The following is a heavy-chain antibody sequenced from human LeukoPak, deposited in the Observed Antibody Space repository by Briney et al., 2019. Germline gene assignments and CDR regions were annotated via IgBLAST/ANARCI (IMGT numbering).Heavy chain of an antibody. Sequence: PGRSLRLSCAASGFTFSNYGMHWVRQAPGKGLEWVAAISLDGSNQFYADSVKGRFTISRDNAKSTLYLQMNSLRVEDTAVYYCAKDRCSSTSCYIYYYHGMEVWGQGTTVTVSS. CDR2: ISLDGSNQ. CDR3: AKDRCSSTSCYIYYYHGMEV. J-gene: IGHJ6*02. D-gene: IGHD2-2*01. CDR1: GFTFSNYG. V-gene: IGHV3-30*18.